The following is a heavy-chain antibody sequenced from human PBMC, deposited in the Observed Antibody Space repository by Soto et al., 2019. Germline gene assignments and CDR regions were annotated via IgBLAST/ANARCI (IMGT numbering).Heavy chain of an antibody. CDR2: ISAYNGNT. CDR1: GYTFTSYG. V-gene: IGHV1-18*01. Sequence: ASVKVSCKASGYTFTSYGISWVRQAPGQGLEWMGWISAYNGNTNYAQKLQGRVTMTTDTSTSTAYMELRSLRSDDTAVYYCAREHMYGDYDVWFDPWGQGTLVTVSS. CDR3: AREHMYGDYDVWFDP. J-gene: IGHJ5*02. D-gene: IGHD4-17*01.